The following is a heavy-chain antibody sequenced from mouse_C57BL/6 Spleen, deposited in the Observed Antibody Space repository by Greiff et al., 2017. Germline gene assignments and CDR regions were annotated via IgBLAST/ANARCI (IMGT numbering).Heavy chain of an antibody. Sequence: QVQLQQPGAELVKPGASVKVSCKASGYTFTSYWMHWVKQRPGQGLEWIGRIHPSDSDTNSNQKFKGKATLTVDKSSSTAFMLLSSLTSEDSAVYYCAFYYYYPWFAYWGQGTLVTVSA. CDR3: AFYYYYPWFAY. J-gene: IGHJ3*01. V-gene: IGHV1-74*01. CDR1: GYTFTSYW. D-gene: IGHD2-4*01. CDR2: IHPSDSDT.